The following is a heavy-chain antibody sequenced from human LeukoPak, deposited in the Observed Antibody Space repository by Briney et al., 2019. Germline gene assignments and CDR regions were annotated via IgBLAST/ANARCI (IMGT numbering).Heavy chain of an antibody. Sequence: PSETLSLTCTVSGGSISSYYWSWIRQPPGKGLEWIGYIYYSGSTNFNPSLKSRVTISVDTSKNQFSLKLSSVTAADTAVYYCARDAYYYDSSGYPVRPYYFDYWGQGTLVTVSS. CDR2: IYYSGST. J-gene: IGHJ4*02. V-gene: IGHV4-59*01. D-gene: IGHD3-22*01. CDR3: ARDAYYYDSSGYPVRPYYFDY. CDR1: GGSISSYY.